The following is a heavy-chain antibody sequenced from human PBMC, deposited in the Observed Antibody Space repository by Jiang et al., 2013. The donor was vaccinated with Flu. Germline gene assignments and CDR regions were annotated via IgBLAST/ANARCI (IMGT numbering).Heavy chain of an antibody. CDR3: AGSDSGSYYGYRRDWFDP. CDR2: ISAYNGNT. CDR1: GYTFTSYG. Sequence: EVKKPGASVKVSCKASGYTFTSYGISWVRQAPGQGLEWMGWISAYNGNTNYAQKLQGRVTMTTDTSTSTAYMELRSLRSDDTAVYYCAGSDSGSYYGYRRDWFDPWGQGTPGHPSPQ. J-gene: IGHJ5*02. V-gene: IGHV1-18*01. D-gene: IGHD1-26*01.